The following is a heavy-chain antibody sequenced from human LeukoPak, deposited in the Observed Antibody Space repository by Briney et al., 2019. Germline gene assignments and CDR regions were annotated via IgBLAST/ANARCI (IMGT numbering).Heavy chain of an antibody. D-gene: IGHD6-13*01. J-gene: IGHJ5*02. CDR1: GGTFSSYA. V-gene: IGHV1-69*05. CDR2: IIPIFGTA. Sequence: GASVKVSCKASGGTFSSYAISWVRQAPGQGLEWMGGIIPIFGTANYAQKFQDRITITRNTSLNIAYMELSSLGFDDTAVYYCARGSSSSWPFDPWGQGTLVTVSS. CDR3: ARGSSSSWPFDP.